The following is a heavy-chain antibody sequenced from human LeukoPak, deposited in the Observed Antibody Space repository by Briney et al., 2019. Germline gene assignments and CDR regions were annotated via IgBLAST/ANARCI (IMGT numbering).Heavy chain of an antibody. D-gene: IGHD5-12*01. CDR3: ARDESGYGEGFDP. CDR1: GFTLRHFA. V-gene: IGHV3-21*01. J-gene: IGHJ5*02. CDR2: ISSSSSYI. Sequence: GGSLRLSCAASGFTLRHFAMNWVRQAPGKGLEWVSSISSSSSYIYYADSVKGRFTISRDNAKNSLYLQMNSLRAEDTAVYYCARDESGYGEGFDPWGQGTLVTVSS.